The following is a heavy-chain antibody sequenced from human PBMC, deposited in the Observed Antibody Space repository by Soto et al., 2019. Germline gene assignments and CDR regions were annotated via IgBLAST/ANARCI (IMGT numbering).Heavy chain of an antibody. J-gene: IGHJ4*02. CDR1: VFVFIDYA. V-gene: IGHV3-23*01. Sequence: GGSLRLACVSSVFVFIDYAMRWVRQAPGKGLEWVSAISAGGDTYYADSVKGRFTVSRANSKNTLYLQMNSLRAKDTAIYYCANVPIWCGGSSCYTEGFDSWGQGTLVTVS. CDR2: ISAGGDT. CDR3: ANVPIWCGGSSCYTEGFDS. D-gene: IGHD2-21*01.